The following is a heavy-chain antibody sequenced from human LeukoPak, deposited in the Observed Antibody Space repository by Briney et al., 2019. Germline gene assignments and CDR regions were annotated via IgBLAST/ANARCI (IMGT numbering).Heavy chain of an antibody. D-gene: IGHD6-19*01. CDR1: GFTFSSYA. CDR2: ISGSGGST. CDR3: AKDRSTGWYAGFDF. J-gene: IGHJ5*01. Sequence: GGSLRLSCAASGFTFSSYAMSWVRQAPGKGLEWVSAISGSGGSTYYADSVKGRFTISRDNSKNTLYLQMISLRPEDSAVYFCAKDRSTGWYAGFDFWGQGTLVTVSS. V-gene: IGHV3-23*01.